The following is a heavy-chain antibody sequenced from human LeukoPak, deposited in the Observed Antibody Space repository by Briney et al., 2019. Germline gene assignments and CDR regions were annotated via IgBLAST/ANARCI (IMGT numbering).Heavy chain of an antibody. CDR3: AREEIVSRGYSGYDSSWFDP. Sequence: ASVKVSCKASGYTFTGYYMHWVRQAPGQGLEWMGWINPNSGGTNYAQKFQGRVTMTRDTSISTAYMELSRLRSDDTAVYYCAREEIVSRGYSGYDSSWFDPWGQGTLVTVSS. CDR2: INPNSGGT. V-gene: IGHV1-2*02. D-gene: IGHD5-12*01. CDR1: GYTFTGYY. J-gene: IGHJ5*02.